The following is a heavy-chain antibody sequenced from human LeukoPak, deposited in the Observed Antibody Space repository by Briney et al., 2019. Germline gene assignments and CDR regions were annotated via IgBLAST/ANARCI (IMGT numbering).Heavy chain of an antibody. CDR1: GYTFTSYY. CDR3: ARDQGYYYYMDV. Sequence: ASVKVSCKASGYTFTSYYMHWVRQAPGQGLEWMGGIIPIFGTANYAQKFQGRVTITADKSTSTAYMELSSLRSEDTAVYYCARDQGYYYYMDVWGKGTTVTISS. CDR2: IIPIFGTA. J-gene: IGHJ6*03. V-gene: IGHV1-69*06.